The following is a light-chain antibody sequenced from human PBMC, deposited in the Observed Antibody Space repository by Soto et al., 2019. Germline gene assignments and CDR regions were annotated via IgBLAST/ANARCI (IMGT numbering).Light chain of an antibody. CDR1: QSLSDT. CDR3: QQYRSWPRT. CDR2: GAS. Sequence: EIVMTQSPATLSVSPGERATLSCRASQSLSDTLAWYQQKPGQAPRLLIYGASTRATGIPARFTGSGSGTEFTPTISRLQSEDIAVYYCQQYRSWPRTFGQGTKVEFK. V-gene: IGKV3-15*01. J-gene: IGKJ1*01.